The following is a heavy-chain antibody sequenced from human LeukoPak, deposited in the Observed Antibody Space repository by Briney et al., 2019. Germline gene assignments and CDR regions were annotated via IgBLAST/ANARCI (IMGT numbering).Heavy chain of an antibody. J-gene: IGHJ4*02. Sequence: SETLSLTCTVSGGSISSSSYYWGWIRQPPGKGLEWIGSIYYSGSTYYNPSLESRVTISVDTSKNQFSLKLSSVTAADTAVYYCARHVAGLFDYWGQGTLVTVSS. CDR2: IYYSGST. CDR1: GGSISSSSYY. V-gene: IGHV4-39*01. D-gene: IGHD2-15*01. CDR3: ARHVAGLFDY.